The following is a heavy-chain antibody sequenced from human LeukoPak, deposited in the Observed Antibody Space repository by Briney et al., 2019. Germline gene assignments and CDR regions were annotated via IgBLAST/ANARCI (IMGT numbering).Heavy chain of an antibody. D-gene: IGHD6-6*01. Sequence: ASVKVSFKASRDTFTSYLVIWVRQATGQGLEWMGGMNPNTGNTGYAQKFQGRVTMTWDTSISTAYMELRSLRSEDTAVYYCARATDASRPKYDYWGQGTLVSISS. CDR2: MNPNTGNT. CDR3: ARATDASRPKYDY. J-gene: IGHJ4*02. CDR1: RDTFTSYL. V-gene: IGHV1-8*01.